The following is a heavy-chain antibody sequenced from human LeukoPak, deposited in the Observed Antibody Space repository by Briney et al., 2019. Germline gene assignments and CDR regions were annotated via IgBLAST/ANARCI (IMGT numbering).Heavy chain of an antibody. CDR2: IYYSGST. Sequence: SETLSLTCTVSGGSISSYYWSWIRQPPGKGLEWIGYIYYSGSTNYNPSLKSRVTISVDTSKNQFSLKLSSVTAADTAVYYCARGGTIYQRGDYLPHLIDYWGQGTLVTVSS. CDR3: ARGGTIYQRGDYLPHLIDY. V-gene: IGHV4-59*01. CDR1: GGSISSYY. J-gene: IGHJ4*02. D-gene: IGHD3-3*01.